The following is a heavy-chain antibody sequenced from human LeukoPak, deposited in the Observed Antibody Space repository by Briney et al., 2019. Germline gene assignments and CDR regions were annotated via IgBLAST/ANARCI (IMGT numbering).Heavy chain of an antibody. V-gene: IGHV3-21*01. CDR1: GFTFSTNS. CDR2: ISHTSGHI. J-gene: IGHJ6*03. Sequence: GGSLRLSCAASGFTFSTNSMNWVRQAPGKGLEWVSSISHTSGHIYYADSVRGRLTISRDNAKNSLYLQMNSLRVEDTAVYYCARVLDYYGSGSYSKDSYYYYMDVWGKGTTVTVSS. CDR3: ARVLDYYGSGSYSKDSYYYYMDV. D-gene: IGHD3-10*01.